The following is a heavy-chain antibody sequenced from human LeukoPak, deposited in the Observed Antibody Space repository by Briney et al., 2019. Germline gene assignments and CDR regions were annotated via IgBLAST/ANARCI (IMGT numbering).Heavy chain of an antibody. Sequence: GGSLRLSCAASGFIFSCCGLHWVRQAPGKGLEWVANIKQDGSEKNYVDSVKGRFTISRDNAKNSLYLQMNNLRVEDTAMYYCAGGTGFIIKDWGQGTLVTVSS. J-gene: IGHJ4*02. CDR1: GFIFSCCG. D-gene: IGHD3-9*01. V-gene: IGHV3-7*03. CDR3: AGGTGFIIKD. CDR2: IKQDGSEK.